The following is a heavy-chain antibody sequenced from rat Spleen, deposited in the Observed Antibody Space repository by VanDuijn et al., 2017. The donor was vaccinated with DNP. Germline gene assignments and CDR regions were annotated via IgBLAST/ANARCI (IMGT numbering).Heavy chain of an antibody. CDR3: ARHVLPLRVWDY. D-gene: IGHD4-1*01. CDR1: GFTFSDYY. V-gene: IGHV5-22*01. CDR2: INYVGGRT. Sequence: EVQLVESGGGFVQPGRSLKLSCVASGFTFSDYYMAWVRQAPAKGLAWVAYINYVGGRTYYGDSVRGRFTISRDNAKSILYLQMNSLRSDDMATYYCARHVLPLRVWDYWGQGVMVTVSS. J-gene: IGHJ2*01.